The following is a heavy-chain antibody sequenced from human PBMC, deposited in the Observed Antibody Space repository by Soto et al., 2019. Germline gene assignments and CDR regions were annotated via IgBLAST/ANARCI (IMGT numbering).Heavy chain of an antibody. V-gene: IGHV3-33*01. Sequence: VQLVESGGGVVQPGRSLRLSCAASGFTFSSYGMHWVRQAPGKGLEWVAVIWYDGSNKYYADSVKGRFTISRDNSKNTLDLQMNSMRAEDTAVYYCAREYYDSSGFEYFQHWGQGTLVTVS. CDR1: GFTFSSYG. D-gene: IGHD3-22*01. CDR3: AREYYDSSGFEYFQH. CDR2: IWYDGSNK. J-gene: IGHJ1*01.